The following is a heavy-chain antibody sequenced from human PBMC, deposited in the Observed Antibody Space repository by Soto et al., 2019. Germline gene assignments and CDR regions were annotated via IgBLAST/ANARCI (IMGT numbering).Heavy chain of an antibody. CDR3: ARGFTWRGYGFDY. V-gene: IGHV4-31*03. Sequence: SETLSLTFTVSGGSISSCGYYWSWIRQHPGKGLEWIGYIYYSGSTYYNPSLKSRVTISVDTSKNQFSLKLSSVTAADTAVYYCARGFTWRGYGFDYWGQGALVTVS. J-gene: IGHJ4*02. CDR1: GGSISSCGYY. D-gene: IGHD3-3*01. CDR2: IYYSGST.